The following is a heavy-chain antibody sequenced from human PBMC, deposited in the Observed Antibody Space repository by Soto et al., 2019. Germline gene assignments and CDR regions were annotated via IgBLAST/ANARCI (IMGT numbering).Heavy chain of an antibody. D-gene: IGHD2-15*01. CDR3: ARDYTPDCSGGSCYDAFDI. CDR1: GFTFSSYS. V-gene: IGHV3-21*01. CDR2: ISSSSSYI. J-gene: IGHJ3*02. Sequence: GSLRLSCAASGFTFSSYSMNWVRQAPGKGLEWVSSISSSSSYIYYADSVKGRFTISRDNAKNSLYLQMNSLRAEDTAVYYCARDYTPDCSGGSCYDAFDIWGQGTMVTVSS.